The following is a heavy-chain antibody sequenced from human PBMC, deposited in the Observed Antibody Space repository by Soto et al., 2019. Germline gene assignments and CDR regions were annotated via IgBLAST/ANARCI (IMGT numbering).Heavy chain of an antibody. D-gene: IGHD2-2*01. V-gene: IGHV4-34*01. J-gene: IGHJ3*02. CDR3: ARTMCQVLFRDAFDI. Sequence: PSETLSLTCAVYGGSFSGYYWSWIRQPPGKGLEWIGEINHSGSTNYNPSLKSRVTISVDTSKNQFSLKLSSVTAADTAVYYCARTMCQVLFRDAFDIWAQGTMVTVSS. CDR2: INHSGST. CDR1: GGSFSGYY.